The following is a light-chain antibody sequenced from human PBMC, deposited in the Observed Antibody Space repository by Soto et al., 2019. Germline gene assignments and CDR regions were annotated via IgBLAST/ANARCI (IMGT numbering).Light chain of an antibody. Sequence: DIQMTQSLSSLSASVGDRVTITCQASQDINNSLNWYQQRPGEAPKLLVYDASILEAGVPSRFSGRGFGTTFTLTISSLQPEDLATYFCQQVDKRPLTFGGGTKLELK. CDR3: QQVDKRPLT. J-gene: IGKJ4*01. V-gene: IGKV1-33*01. CDR1: QDINNS. CDR2: DAS.